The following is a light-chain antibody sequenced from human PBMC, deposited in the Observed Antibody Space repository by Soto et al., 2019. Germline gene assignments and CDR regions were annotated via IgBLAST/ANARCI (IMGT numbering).Light chain of an antibody. V-gene: IGLV2-11*01. J-gene: IGLJ1*01. CDR3: CSYAGTNSYV. Sequence: QSVLTQPRSVSGSPGQSVTISCTGTSSDVGAYNYVSWYQQHPGKAPKFMIYDVSKRPSGVPDRFSGSKSGNTASLTISGLQAEDEADYYCCSYAGTNSYVFGSGTKVTVL. CDR1: SSDVGAYNY. CDR2: DVS.